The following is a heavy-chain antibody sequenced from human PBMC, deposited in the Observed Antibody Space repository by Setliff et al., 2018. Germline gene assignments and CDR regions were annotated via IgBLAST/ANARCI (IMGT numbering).Heavy chain of an antibody. V-gene: IGHV4-34*01. CDR2: IYHSGSS. CDR1: GFRFSDLY. J-gene: IGHJ3*02. CDR3: ARGRMRGSCSGPSCTYDPFDI. D-gene: IGHD2-2*01. Sequence: PSETLRLSCAASGFRFSDLYMSWVRQVPGKGLEWIGSIYHSGSSYYNSSLRSRVTISVDTSKNQFSLILRSVTAADTAVYYCARGRMRGSCSGPSCTYDPFDIWGQGTPVTVSS.